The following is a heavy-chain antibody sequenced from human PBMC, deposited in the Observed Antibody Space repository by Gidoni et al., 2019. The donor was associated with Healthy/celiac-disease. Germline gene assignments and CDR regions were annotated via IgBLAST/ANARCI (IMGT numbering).Heavy chain of an antibody. CDR3: ARIMGTRYGMDV. CDR1: GFSLSNARMG. V-gene: IGHV2-26*01. Sequence: QVTLKESGPVLVKPTETLPLTCPVPGFSLSNARMGVSWSRQPPGKALEWLAHIFSNDEKTYSTSLKSRLTISKDTSKSQVVLTMTNMDPVDTATYYCARIMGTRYGMDVWGQGTTVTVSS. D-gene: IGHD7-27*01. CDR2: IFSNDEK. J-gene: IGHJ6*02.